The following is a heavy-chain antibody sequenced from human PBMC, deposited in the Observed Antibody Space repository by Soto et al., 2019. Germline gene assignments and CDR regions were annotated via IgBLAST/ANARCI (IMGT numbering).Heavy chain of an antibody. J-gene: IGHJ6*03. CDR3: ARVGIFGGIFGVVISPYYYYYMDV. V-gene: IGHV1-18*01. CDR2: ISAYNGNT. Sequence: QVQLVQSGAEVKKPGASVKVSCKASGYTFTSYGISWVRQAPGQGLEWMGWISAYNGNTNYAQKLQGRVTMTTDTSKRTGYMELRSLRSDDTAVYYCARVGIFGGIFGVVISPYYYYYMDVWGKGTTVTVSS. CDR1: GYTFTSYG. D-gene: IGHD3-3*01.